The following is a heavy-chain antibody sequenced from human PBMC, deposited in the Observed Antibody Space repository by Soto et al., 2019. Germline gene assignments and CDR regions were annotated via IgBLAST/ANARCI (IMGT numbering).Heavy chain of an antibody. D-gene: IGHD3-9*01. CDR3: ARVSFDHFVHWFDP. CDR2: IYYSGST. V-gene: IGHV4-39*01. CDR1: GGSISSSSYY. J-gene: IGHJ5*02. Sequence: SETLSLTCTVSGGSISSSSYYWGWIRQPPGKGLEWIGSIYYSGSTYYNPSLKSRVTISVDTSKNQFSLLLNSVTPEDTAVYYCARVSFDHFVHWFDPWGQGTLVTVS.